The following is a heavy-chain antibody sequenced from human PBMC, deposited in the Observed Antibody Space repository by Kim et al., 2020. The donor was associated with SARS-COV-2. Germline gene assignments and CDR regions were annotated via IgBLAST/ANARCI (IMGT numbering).Heavy chain of an antibody. CDR3: ARLRRGNGVTDALDI. CDR1: GFIFDNYA. Sequence: GGSLRLSCAASGFIFDNYAMNWVRQAPGKGLEWVSGIDWSSGTTGYSESVKGRFTISRDNVKNSLSLQMSSLRAEDTALYYCARLRRGNGVTDALDIWGQGTMVTVSS. V-gene: IGHV3-20*04. CDR2: IDWSSGTT. D-gene: IGHD2-21*02. J-gene: IGHJ3*02.